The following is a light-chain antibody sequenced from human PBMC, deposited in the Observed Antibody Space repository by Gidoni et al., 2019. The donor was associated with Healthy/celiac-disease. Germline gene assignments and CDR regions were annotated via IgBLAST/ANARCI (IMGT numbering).Light chain of an antibody. Sequence: DIVMTQSPLSLPVTPGEPASISCRSSQSLLHSNGYNYLDWYLQKPGQSPQLLIYLGSNRASGVPDWFSGSGSGTDFTLKISRVEAEDVGVYYCMQALQTPYTFGQXTKLEIK. CDR1: QSLLHSNGYNY. J-gene: IGKJ2*01. V-gene: IGKV2-28*01. CDR2: LGS. CDR3: MQALQTPYT.